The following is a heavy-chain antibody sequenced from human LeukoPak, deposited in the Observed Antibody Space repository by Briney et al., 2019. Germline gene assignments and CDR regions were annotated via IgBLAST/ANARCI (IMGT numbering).Heavy chain of an antibody. V-gene: IGHV3-30*18. J-gene: IGHJ4*02. CDR2: ISYDGSNK. CDR3: AKWGKRGYSYGSVY. Sequence: GGSLRLSCAASGFTFSSYGMHRVRQAPGKGLEWVAVISYDGSNKYYADSVKGRFTISRDNSKNTLYLQMNSLRAEDTAVYYCAKWGKRGYSYGSVYWGQGTLVTVSS. CDR1: GFTFSSYG. D-gene: IGHD5-18*01.